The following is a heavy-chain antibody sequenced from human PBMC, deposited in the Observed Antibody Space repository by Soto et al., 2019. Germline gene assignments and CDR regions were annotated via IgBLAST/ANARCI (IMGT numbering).Heavy chain of an antibody. D-gene: IGHD2-15*01. Sequence: EVQLVESGGGLVKPGGSLRLSCAASGFSFSSYNMNWVRQAPGQGLEWVSSISSLSTYTNYADSVKGRFTISRDNDKNSLYLQMDSLRVEDTAVYYCARDPPLSSIVVVGVDDFWGQGTLVTVSS. CDR2: ISSLSTYT. CDR1: GFSFSSYN. J-gene: IGHJ4*02. CDR3: ARDPPLSSIVVVGVDDF. V-gene: IGHV3-21*02.